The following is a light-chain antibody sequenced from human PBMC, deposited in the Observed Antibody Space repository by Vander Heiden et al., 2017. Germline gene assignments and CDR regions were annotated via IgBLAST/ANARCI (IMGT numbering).Light chain of an antibody. CDR2: GAS. Sequence: DIVLTQSPGTLSLSPGERATLSCRARQSVRNSYLAWYQQKPGQAPRLLIYGASIRATGIPGRFSGSGSGTDFTLTIRGLEPEDFAVYYCQQYGTAPPYTFGQGTKLEIK. CDR1: QSVRNSY. CDR3: QQYGTAPPYT. V-gene: IGKV3-20*01. J-gene: IGKJ2*01.